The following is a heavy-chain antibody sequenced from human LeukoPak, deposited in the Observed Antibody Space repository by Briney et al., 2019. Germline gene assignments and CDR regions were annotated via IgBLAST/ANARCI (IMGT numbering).Heavy chain of an antibody. CDR2: IYYSGST. J-gene: IGHJ4*02. Sequence: PSETLSLTCTVSGGSISSSSYYWGWIRQPPGKGLEWIGSIYYSGSTYYNPSLKSRVTISVDTSKNQFSLKLSSVTAADTAVYYCARYVGATFGFFDYWGQGTLVTVSS. D-gene: IGHD1-26*01. CDR1: GGSISSSSYY. CDR3: ARYVGATFGFFDY. V-gene: IGHV4-39*07.